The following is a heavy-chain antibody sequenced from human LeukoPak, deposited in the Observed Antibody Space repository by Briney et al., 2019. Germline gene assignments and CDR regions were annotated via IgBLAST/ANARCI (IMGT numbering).Heavy chain of an antibody. D-gene: IGHD5-18*01. CDR3: AKRNTALASDY. CDR1: GFTFSSYA. CDR2: ISVSGGST. Sequence: PGGSLRLSCAASGFTFSSYAMTWVRQAPGRGLEWVSAISVSGGSTYYADSVKGRFTISRDNSKNTLYLQMNSLRAEDTAIYYCAKRNTALASDYWGERTLVSVS. J-gene: IGHJ4*02. V-gene: IGHV3-23*01.